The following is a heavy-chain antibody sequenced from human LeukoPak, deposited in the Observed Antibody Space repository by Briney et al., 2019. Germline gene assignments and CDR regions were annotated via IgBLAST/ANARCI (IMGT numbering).Heavy chain of an antibody. D-gene: IGHD6-13*01. CDR1: GYTFTSYY. J-gene: IGHJ5*02. V-gene: IGHV1-46*01. CDR3: ARNPTPNIAAAGPFDP. CDR2: INPSGGST. Sequence: GASVKVSCKASGYTFTSYYMHWVRQAPGQGLEWMGIINPSGGSTSYAQKFQGRVTITADKSTSTAYMELSSLRSEDTAVYYCARNPTPNIAAAGPFDPWGQGTLVTVSS.